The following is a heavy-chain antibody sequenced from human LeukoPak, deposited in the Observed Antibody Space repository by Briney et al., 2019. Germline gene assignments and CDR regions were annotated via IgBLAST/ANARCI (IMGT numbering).Heavy chain of an antibody. V-gene: IGHV1-69*13. CDR1: GGTFSSYA. Sequence: SVKVSCKASGGTFSSYAISWVRQAPGQGLEWMGGVIPFFGTTNYAQKFQGRVTITADESTNTAYMELSSLRSEDTAVYYCARDSGYDAAFDYWGQGTLVTVSS. D-gene: IGHD5-12*01. CDR3: ARDSGYDAAFDY. J-gene: IGHJ4*02. CDR2: VIPFFGTT.